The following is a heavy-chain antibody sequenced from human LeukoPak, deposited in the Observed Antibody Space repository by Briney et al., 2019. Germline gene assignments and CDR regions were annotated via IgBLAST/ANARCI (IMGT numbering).Heavy chain of an antibody. CDR2: ISSSGSTI. V-gene: IGHV3-11*01. CDR1: GFTFSDYY. Sequence: PGGSLRLSCAASGFTFSDYYMSWIRQAPGKGLEWVSYISSSGSTIYYADSVKGRFTISRDNAKNSLYLQMNSLRAEDTAVYYXAXDHXYGSTPMNAFDIWGQGTMVTVSS. CDR3: AXDHXYGSTPMNAFDI. J-gene: IGHJ3*02. D-gene: IGHD3-10*01.